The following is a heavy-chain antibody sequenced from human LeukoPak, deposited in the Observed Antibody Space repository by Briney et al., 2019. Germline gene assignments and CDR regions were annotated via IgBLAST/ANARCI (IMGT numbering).Heavy chain of an antibody. J-gene: IGHJ4*02. D-gene: IGHD2-21*02. CDR3: AREIGPPYCGGDCYYDY. Sequence: ASVMVSCKASGYTFTSYGISWVRQAPGQGLEWMGWISAYNGNTNYAQKLQGRVTMTTDTSTSTAYMELRSLRSDDTAVYYCAREIGPPYCGGDCYYDYWGQGTLVTVSS. CDR2: ISAYNGNT. V-gene: IGHV1-18*01. CDR1: GYTFTSYG.